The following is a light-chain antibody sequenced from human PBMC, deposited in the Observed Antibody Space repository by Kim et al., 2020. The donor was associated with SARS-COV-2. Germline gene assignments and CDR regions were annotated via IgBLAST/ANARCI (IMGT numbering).Light chain of an antibody. CDR3: SSYSGSSASYV. J-gene: IGLJ1*01. CDR1: SSDIGGYKD. Sequence: QSLTISCTGTSSDIGGYKDVSWYQQHPGKAPKLMTYDVSERPSGVANRFSGSKSGNTASLTISGLQAGDEADYYCSSYSGSSASYVFGTGTKVTVL. V-gene: IGLV2-14*01. CDR2: DVS.